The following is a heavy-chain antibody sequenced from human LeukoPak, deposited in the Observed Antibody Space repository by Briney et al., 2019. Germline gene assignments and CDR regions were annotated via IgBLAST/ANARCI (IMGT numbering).Heavy chain of an antibody. CDR3: ARRATAGDYVGWFDP. Sequence: SETLSLTCTVSGGPISSSSYYWGWIRQPPGKGLEWIGSIYYSGSTYYNPSLKSRVTISVDTSKNQFSLKLSSVTAAGTAVYYCARRATAGDYVGWFDPWGQGTLVTVSS. V-gene: IGHV4-39*01. CDR1: GGPISSSSYY. D-gene: IGHD4-17*01. J-gene: IGHJ5*02. CDR2: IYYSGST.